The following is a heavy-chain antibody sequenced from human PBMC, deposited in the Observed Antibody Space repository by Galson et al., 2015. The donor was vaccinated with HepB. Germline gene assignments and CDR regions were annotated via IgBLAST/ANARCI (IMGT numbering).Heavy chain of an antibody. Sequence: SLRLSCAASGFTFSSYAMHWVRQAPGKGLEWVAVISYDGSNKYYADSVKGRFTISRDNSKNTLYLQMNSPRAEDTAVYYCASNYYDSSGPPGFDYWGQGTLVTVSS. V-gene: IGHV3-30*04. D-gene: IGHD3-22*01. J-gene: IGHJ4*02. CDR3: ASNYYDSSGPPGFDY. CDR2: ISYDGSNK. CDR1: GFTFSSYA.